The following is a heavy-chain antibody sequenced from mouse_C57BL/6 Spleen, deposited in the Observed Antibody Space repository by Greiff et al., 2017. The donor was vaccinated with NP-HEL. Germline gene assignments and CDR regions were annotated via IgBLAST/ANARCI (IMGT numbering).Heavy chain of an antibody. V-gene: IGHV1-19*01. CDR1: GYTFTDYY. D-gene: IGHD4-1*01. CDR3: AREGDWSGRFDY. CDR2: INPYNGGT. J-gene: IGHJ2*01. Sequence: EVQLQQSGPVLVKPGASVKMSCKASGYTFTDYYMNWVKQSHGKSLEWIGVINPYNGGTSYNQKFKGKATLTVDKTSSTAYMELNSLTSEDSAVYYCAREGDWSGRFDYWGQGTTLTVSS.